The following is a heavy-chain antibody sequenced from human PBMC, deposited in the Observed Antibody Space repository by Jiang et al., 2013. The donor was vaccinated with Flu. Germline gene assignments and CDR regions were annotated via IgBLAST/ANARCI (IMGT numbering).Heavy chain of an antibody. D-gene: IGHD4-17*01. V-gene: IGHV4-59*11. CDR3: AREDGDYGFDY. Sequence: LLKPSETLSLTCTVSGGSISSHYWSWIRQPPGKGLEWIGYIYYSGSTNYNPSLKSRVTISVDTSKNQFSLKLSSVTAADTAVYYCAREDGDYGFDYWGQGTLVTVSS. J-gene: IGHJ4*02. CDR2: IYYSGST. CDR1: GGSISSHY.